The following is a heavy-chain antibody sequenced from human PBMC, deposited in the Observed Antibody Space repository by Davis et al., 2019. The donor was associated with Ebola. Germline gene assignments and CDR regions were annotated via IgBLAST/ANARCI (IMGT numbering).Heavy chain of an antibody. J-gene: IGHJ3*02. CDR2: INSDGSST. CDR1: GFTFSSYN. Sequence: GESLKISCAASGFTFSSYNMNWVRQAPGKGLVWVSRINSDGSSTSYADSVKGRFTISRDNAKNTLYLQMNSLRAEDTAVYYCAREDTAMANDAFDIWGQGTMVTVSS. D-gene: IGHD5-18*01. CDR3: AREDTAMANDAFDI. V-gene: IGHV3-74*01.